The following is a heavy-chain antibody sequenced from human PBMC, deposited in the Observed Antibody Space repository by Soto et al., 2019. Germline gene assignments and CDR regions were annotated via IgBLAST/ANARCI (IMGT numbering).Heavy chain of an antibody. V-gene: IGHV4-4*07. J-gene: IGHJ5*02. Sequence: SETLSLTCNVSGGSISKFYWAWIRKTAGNGLEWMGRVYATGTTDYNPSLRSRVAMSVDISKKTFSLRLRSVTGADSGVYYCVRDGSKSLRDWLDPWGQGILVTVSS. CDR2: VYATGTT. CDR3: VRDGSKSLRDWLDP. CDR1: GGSISKFY.